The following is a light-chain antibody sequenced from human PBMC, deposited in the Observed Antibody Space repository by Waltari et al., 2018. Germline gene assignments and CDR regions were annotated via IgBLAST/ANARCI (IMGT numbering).Light chain of an antibody. V-gene: IGKV3-11*01. CDR1: KNISSF. CDR2: VAD. J-gene: IGKJ4*01. Sequence: EIVLTQSTATMSLSPGERATLSCRASKNISSFLAGYQQKHGKYHRLLIYVADNRATGIPDMLIGSASGTDFTLTISSLEPEDFAVYFCQQRYNWLALTFGGGTTVEIK. CDR3: QQRYNWLALT.